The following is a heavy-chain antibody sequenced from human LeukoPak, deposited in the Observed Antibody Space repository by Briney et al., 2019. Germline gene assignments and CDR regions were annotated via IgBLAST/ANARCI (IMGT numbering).Heavy chain of an antibody. CDR2: IKQDGSEK. V-gene: IGHV3-7*01. D-gene: IGHD3-10*01. CDR1: GFTFSSYW. J-gene: IGHJ4*02. CDR3: AREGIYGSGYFDY. Sequence: GGSLRLSCAASGFTFSSYWMSWVRQAPGKGLEWVANIKQDGSEKYYVDSVKGRFTISRDSAKNSLYLQMNSLRAEDTSIYYCAREGIYGSGYFDYWGQGTLVTVSS.